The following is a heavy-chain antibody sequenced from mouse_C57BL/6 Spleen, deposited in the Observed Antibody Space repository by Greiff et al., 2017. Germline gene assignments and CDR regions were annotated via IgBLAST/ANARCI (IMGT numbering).Heavy chain of an antibody. CDR2: INPNNGGT. CDR1: GYTFTDYN. V-gene: IGHV1-18*01. J-gene: IGHJ1*03. CDR3: ARWQDYVWYFDV. Sequence: VQLKQSGPELVKPGASVKIPCKASGYTFTDYNMDWVKQSHGKSLEWIGDINPNNGGTIYNQKFKGKATLTVDKSSSTAYMELRSLTSEDTAVYYCARWQDYVWYFDVWGTGTTVTVSS. D-gene: IGHD2-4*01.